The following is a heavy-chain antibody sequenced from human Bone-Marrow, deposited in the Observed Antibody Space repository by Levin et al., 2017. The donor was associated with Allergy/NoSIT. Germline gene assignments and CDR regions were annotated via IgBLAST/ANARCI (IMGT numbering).Heavy chain of an antibody. J-gene: IGHJ4*02. Sequence: PGESLKISCAVSGFTFSNYGMHWVRQAPGKGLEWVALISYDGSDKDYADSVNGRFTISRDRSKNTLYLQMNSLRAEDTAVYYCAKLLPWLVLTVPFDDRGQGALVTVTS. D-gene: IGHD6-19*01. CDR2: ISYDGSDK. V-gene: IGHV3-30*18. CDR1: GFTFSNYG. CDR3: AKLLPWLVLTVPFDD.